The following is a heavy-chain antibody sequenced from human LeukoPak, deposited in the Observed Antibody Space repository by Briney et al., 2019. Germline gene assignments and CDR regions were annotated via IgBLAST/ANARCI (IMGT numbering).Heavy chain of an antibody. D-gene: IGHD1-14*01. Sequence: PSETLSLTCTVYGGSFSSYFWTWIRQPAGKGLEWIGRLYTSGSSNYNPSLKSRVTMSLDTSKNQFSLKLNSVTAADTAVYYCARDLRGLPEDWGQGTLVTVSS. CDR3: ARDLRGLPED. CDR2: LYTSGSS. J-gene: IGHJ4*02. CDR1: GGSFSSYF. V-gene: IGHV4-4*07.